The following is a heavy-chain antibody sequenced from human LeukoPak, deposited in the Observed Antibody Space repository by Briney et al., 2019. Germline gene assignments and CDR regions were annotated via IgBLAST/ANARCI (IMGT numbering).Heavy chain of an antibody. CDR2: IYYSGST. V-gene: IGHV4-30-4*01. D-gene: IGHD3-22*01. J-gene: IGHJ4*02. CDR3: ARGRGVPYYYDSSGYYPADY. Sequence: SETLSLTCTVSGASISSGDYYWSWIRQPPGKGLECIGHIYYSGSTYYNPSLKSRVTISVDTSKNQFSLKLSSVTAADTAVYCCARGRGVPYYYDSSGYYPADYWGQGTLVTVSS. CDR1: GASISSGDYY.